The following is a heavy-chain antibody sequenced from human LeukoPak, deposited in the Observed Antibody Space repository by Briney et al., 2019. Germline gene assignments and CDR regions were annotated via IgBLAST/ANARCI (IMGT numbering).Heavy chain of an antibody. V-gene: IGHV3-21*01. Sequence: GGSLRLSCAASGFIFRTYSMNWVRQAPGKELEWVSSISSSSKHMYYADSVKGRFSISRDNAKNSLFLQMNGLRAEDTAVYYCVRDMTTTTTCYLQHWGQGTLVTVSS. D-gene: IGHD4-17*01. CDR2: ISSSSKHM. J-gene: IGHJ1*01. CDR3: VRDMTTTTTCYLQH. CDR1: GFIFRTYS.